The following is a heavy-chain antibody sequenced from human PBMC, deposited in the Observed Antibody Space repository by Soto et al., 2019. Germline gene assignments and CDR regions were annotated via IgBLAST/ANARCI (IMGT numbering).Heavy chain of an antibody. CDR3: ARSRQLVNWFDP. CDR1: GGSISSGVYY. CDR2: IYYSGGT. Sequence: SETLSLTCPVSGGSISSGVYYWSWIRQHPGKGLEWIGYIYYSGGTYYNPSLKSRVTISVDTSKNQFSLKLSSVTAADTAVYYCARSRQLVNWFDPWGQGTLVTVSS. D-gene: IGHD6-13*01. J-gene: IGHJ5*02. V-gene: IGHV4-31*03.